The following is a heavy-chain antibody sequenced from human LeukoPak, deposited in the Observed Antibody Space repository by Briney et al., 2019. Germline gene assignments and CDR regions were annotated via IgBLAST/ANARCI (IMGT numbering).Heavy chain of an antibody. CDR3: ARGARPGIVVVPAAISYYFDY. Sequence: GGSLRLSCAASGFTFSSYAMHWVRQAPGKGLEWVAVISYDGSNKYYVDSVKGRFTISRDNAKNSLYLQMNSLRAEDTAVYYCARGARPGIVVVPAAISYYFDYWGQGTLVTVSS. V-gene: IGHV3-30-3*01. CDR1: GFTFSSYA. D-gene: IGHD2-2*02. J-gene: IGHJ4*02. CDR2: ISYDGSNK.